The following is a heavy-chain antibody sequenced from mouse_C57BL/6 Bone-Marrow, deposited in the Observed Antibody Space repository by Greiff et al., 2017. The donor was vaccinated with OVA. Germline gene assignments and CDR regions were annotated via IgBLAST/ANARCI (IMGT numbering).Heavy chain of an antibody. V-gene: IGHV1-4*01. CDR2: INPSSGYT. J-gene: IGHJ2*01. Sequence: VKLMESGAELARPGASVKMSCKASGYTFTSYTMHWVKQRPGQGLEWIGYINPSSGYTKYNQKFKDKATLTADKSSSTAYMQLSSLTSEDSAVYYCARRLGPRPYYFDYWGQGTTLTVSS. D-gene: IGHD4-1*01. CDR3: ARRLGPRPYYFDY. CDR1: GYTFTSYT.